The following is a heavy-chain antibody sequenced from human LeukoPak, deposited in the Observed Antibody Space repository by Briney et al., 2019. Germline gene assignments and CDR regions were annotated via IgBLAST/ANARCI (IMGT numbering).Heavy chain of an antibody. CDR2: IYYSGST. CDR1: GAPISSSY. Sequence: PSETLSLTCTVSGAPISSSYWTWIRQPPGKGLEWIGYIYYSGSTNYNPSLKSRVTISVDTSKNQFSLKLTSVTAADTAVYYCARDQGTGNWGFSYDWFDPWGQGTLVTVSS. D-gene: IGHD7-27*01. V-gene: IGHV4-59*01. J-gene: IGHJ5*02. CDR3: ARDQGTGNWGFSYDWFDP.